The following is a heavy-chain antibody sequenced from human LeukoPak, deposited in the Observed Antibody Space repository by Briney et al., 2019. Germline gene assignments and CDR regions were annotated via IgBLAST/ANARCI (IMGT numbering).Heavy chain of an antibody. J-gene: IGHJ3*02. D-gene: IGHD2-8*01. CDR1: GGSISSYY. Sequence: SETLSLTCTVSGGSISSYYWSWIRQPPGKGLEWIGYIYYSGSTNYNPSLKSRVTISVDTSKNQFSLKLSSVTAAYTAVYYCAREGYVIPHDAFDIWGQGTMVTVSS. CDR3: AREGYVIPHDAFDI. CDR2: IYYSGST. V-gene: IGHV4-59*01.